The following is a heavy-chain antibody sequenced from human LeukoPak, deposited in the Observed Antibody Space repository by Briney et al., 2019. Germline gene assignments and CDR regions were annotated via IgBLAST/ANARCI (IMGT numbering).Heavy chain of an antibody. Sequence: GGSLRLSXAASGFTFSSYGMHWVRQAPGKGVEWVAVIWYDGSNKNYADSVKGRFTISRDNSKNTLYLQMNSLRVEDTAVYYCAKDPHQRIAVAGYFDYWGQGTLVTVSS. CDR1: GFTFSSYG. D-gene: IGHD6-19*01. CDR2: IWYDGSNK. V-gene: IGHV3-33*06. J-gene: IGHJ4*02. CDR3: AKDPHQRIAVAGYFDY.